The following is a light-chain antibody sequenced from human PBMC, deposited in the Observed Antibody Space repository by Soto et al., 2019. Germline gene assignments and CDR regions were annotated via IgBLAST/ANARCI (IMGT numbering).Light chain of an antibody. V-gene: IGKV3D-15*01. J-gene: IGKJ5*01. CDR1: QTVSSN. CDR2: GAS. Sequence: EIILTQSPDTLSLSPGERATLSCMASQTVSSNYLAWCQQRPGQGPGLLIYGASSRATGIPDRFSGSGSGTEFTLTISSLQSEDFAVYYCQQYKNWPLFGQGTRLEIK. CDR3: QQYKNWPL.